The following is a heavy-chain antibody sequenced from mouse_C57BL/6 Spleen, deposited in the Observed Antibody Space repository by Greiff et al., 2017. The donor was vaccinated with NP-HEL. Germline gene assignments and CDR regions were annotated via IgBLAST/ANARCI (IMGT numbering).Heavy chain of an antibody. Sequence: EVHLVESGGGLVKPGGSLKLSCAASGFTFSSYAMPWVRQTPEKRLEWVATISDGGSYTNYPDNVKGQFTISRDNAKNNLYLQMSHLKSEDTAMYYCARGSGDYYAMDYWGQGTSVTVSS. D-gene: IGHD3-2*02. CDR1: GFTFSSYA. V-gene: IGHV5-4*01. J-gene: IGHJ4*01. CDR3: ARGSGDYYAMDY. CDR2: ISDGGSYT.